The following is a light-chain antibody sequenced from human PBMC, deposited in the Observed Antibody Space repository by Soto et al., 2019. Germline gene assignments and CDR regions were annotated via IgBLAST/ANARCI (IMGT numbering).Light chain of an antibody. CDR3: QTWDTGARVV. V-gene: IGLV4-69*01. J-gene: IGLJ2*01. Sequence: QLVLPQSPSTSASLGASVKLTCTLSSGHSSYAIAWHQQQPEKGPRYLMKLSSDGSHSKGDGIPDRFSGSSSGAERYLTISSLQSEDEADYYCQTWDTGARVVFGGGTKLTVL. CDR1: SGHSSYA. CDR2: LSSDGSH.